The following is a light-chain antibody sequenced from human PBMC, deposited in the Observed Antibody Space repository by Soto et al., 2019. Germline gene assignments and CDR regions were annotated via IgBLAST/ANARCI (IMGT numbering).Light chain of an antibody. Sequence: QSVLTQPPSVSGAPGQRVTISCTGSSSNIGAGYDVHWYQQRPGTAPKLLIYGNSNRPSGVPDRFSGSKSGTSASLAITGLQAEDEADYYCQSYDSGLSGYVFGTGTKVPVL. J-gene: IGLJ1*01. CDR3: QSYDSGLSGYV. CDR1: SSNIGAGYD. V-gene: IGLV1-40*01. CDR2: GNS.